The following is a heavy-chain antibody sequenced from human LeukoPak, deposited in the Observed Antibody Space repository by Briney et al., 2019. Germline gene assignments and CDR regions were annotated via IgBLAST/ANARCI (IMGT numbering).Heavy chain of an antibody. CDR2: IRYDGSNK. CDR3: AKVRGFGVATQGAFDI. CDR1: GFTFSSYG. V-gene: IGHV3-30*02. Sequence: GSLRLSCAASGFTFSSYGMHWVRQAPGKGLEWVAFIRYDGSNKYYADSVKGRFTISRDNSKNTLYLQMNSLRAEDTAVYYCAKVRGFGVATQGAFDIWGQGTMVTVSS. D-gene: IGHD3-3*01. J-gene: IGHJ3*02.